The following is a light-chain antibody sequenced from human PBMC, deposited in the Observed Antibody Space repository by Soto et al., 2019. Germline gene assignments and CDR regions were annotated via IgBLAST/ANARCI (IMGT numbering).Light chain of an antibody. CDR1: QSVSSN. CDR3: HQYNNWPPVT. V-gene: IGKV3-15*01. J-gene: IGKJ2*01. CDR2: GAS. Sequence: EIVMTQSPATLSVSPGERATLSCRASQSVSSNLAWYQQKPGQAPRLLSYGASTRATGIPARFSGSGSGTDFTLTISSLQSEDFAVYYYHQYNNWPPVTFGQGTKLEIK.